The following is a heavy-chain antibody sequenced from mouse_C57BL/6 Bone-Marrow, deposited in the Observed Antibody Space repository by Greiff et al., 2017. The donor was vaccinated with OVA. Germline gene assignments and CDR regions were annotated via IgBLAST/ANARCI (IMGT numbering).Heavy chain of an antibody. Sequence: QVQLQQSGAELAKPGASVKLSCKASGYTFTSYWMHWVKQRPGQGLEWIGYINPSSGYTKYNQKFKDKATLTADKSSSTAYMQLSSLTYDDSAVYYCATDNYVWYFDVWGTGTTVTVSS. J-gene: IGHJ1*03. CDR3: ATDNYVWYFDV. CDR1: GYTFTSYW. V-gene: IGHV1-7*01. D-gene: IGHD1-3*01. CDR2: INPSSGYT.